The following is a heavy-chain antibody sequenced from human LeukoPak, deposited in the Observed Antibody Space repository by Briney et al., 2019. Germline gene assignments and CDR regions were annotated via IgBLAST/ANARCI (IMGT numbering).Heavy chain of an antibody. Sequence: SETLSLTCTVSGGSISSYYWSWIRQPPGKGLERIGYIYYSGSTNYNPSLKSRVTISVDTSKNQFSLKLSSVTAADTAVYYCARDRKHYDFWSGYIWFDPWGQGTLVTVSS. J-gene: IGHJ5*02. CDR3: ARDRKHYDFWSGYIWFDP. D-gene: IGHD3-3*01. CDR2: IYYSGST. V-gene: IGHV4-59*12. CDR1: GGSISSYY.